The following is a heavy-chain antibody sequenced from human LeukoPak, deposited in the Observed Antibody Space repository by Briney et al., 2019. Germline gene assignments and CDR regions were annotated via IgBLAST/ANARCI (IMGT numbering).Heavy chain of an antibody. CDR3: ARRAGAVGLDY. D-gene: IGHD6-13*01. V-gene: IGHV4-34*01. J-gene: IGHJ4*01. CDR2: INHSGST. Sequence: SETLSLTCAVYGGSFSGYYWSWIRQPPGKGLEWIGEINHSGSTNYNPSLKSRVTISVDTSKNQFSLKLSSVTAADAAVYYCARRAGAVGLDYWGQGTLGTVS. CDR1: GGSFSGYY.